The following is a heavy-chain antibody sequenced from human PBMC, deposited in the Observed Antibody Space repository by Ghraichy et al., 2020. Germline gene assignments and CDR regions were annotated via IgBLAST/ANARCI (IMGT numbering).Heavy chain of an antibody. D-gene: IGHD4-23*01. CDR2: ISWNSGSI. CDR3: AKDMYGGGYHYGMDV. CDR1: GFTFDDYA. J-gene: IGHJ6*02. Sequence: GGSLRLSCAASGFTFDDYAMHWVRQALGKGLEWVSGISWNSGSIGYADSVEGRFTISRDNAKNYLYLQMNSLRPEDTALYYCAKDMYGGGYHYGMDVWGQGTTVTVSS. V-gene: IGHV3-9*01.